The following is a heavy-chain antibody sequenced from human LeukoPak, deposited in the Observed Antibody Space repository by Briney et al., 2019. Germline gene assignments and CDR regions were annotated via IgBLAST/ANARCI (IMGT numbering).Heavy chain of an antibody. J-gene: IGHJ5*02. Sequence: SETLSLTCTVSGGSISSGGYYWSWIRQHPGKGLEWIGYIYYSGSTYYNPSLKSRVTISVDTSKNQFSLKLSSVTAADTAVYYCARAHYCDSSGPPGRFDPWGQGTLVTVSS. CDR3: ARAHYCDSSGPPGRFDP. CDR1: GGSISSGGYY. CDR2: IYYSGST. V-gene: IGHV4-31*03. D-gene: IGHD3-22*01.